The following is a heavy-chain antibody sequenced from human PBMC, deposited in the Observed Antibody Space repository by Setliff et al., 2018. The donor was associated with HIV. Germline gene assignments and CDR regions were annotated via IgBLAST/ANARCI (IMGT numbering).Heavy chain of an antibody. Sequence: ASVKVSCKASGYTFTSYGISWMRQAPGQGLEWMGWISAYNGNTNYAQKVQGRVTMTTDTSTSTAYMELTNLRSDDTAVYFCARMQAYYNFWRSTYYFDYWGQGTPVTVSS. CDR3: ARMQAYYNFWRSTYYFDY. CDR1: GYTFTSYG. V-gene: IGHV1-18*01. CDR2: ISAYNGNT. D-gene: IGHD3-3*01. J-gene: IGHJ4*02.